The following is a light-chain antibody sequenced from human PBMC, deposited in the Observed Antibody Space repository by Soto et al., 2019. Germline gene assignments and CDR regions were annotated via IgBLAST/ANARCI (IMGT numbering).Light chain of an antibody. CDR2: RND. CDR3: ASWDDNLSGVV. Sequence: QSVLTQPPSVSGTPGQKVTISCSGSTSNDGRNYVYWYQQVPGTAPKLLIYRNDRRPSGVPDRFSGSKSDTSASLAISGLRAEDGVDYYCASWDDNLSGVVFGGGTQLTVL. V-gene: IGLV1-47*01. J-gene: IGLJ2*01. CDR1: TSNDGRNY.